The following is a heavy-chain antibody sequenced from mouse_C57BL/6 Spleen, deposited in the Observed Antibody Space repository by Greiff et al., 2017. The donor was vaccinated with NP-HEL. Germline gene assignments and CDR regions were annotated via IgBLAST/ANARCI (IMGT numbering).Heavy chain of an antibody. J-gene: IGHJ4*01. CDR1: GYAFSSYW. V-gene: IGHV1-80*01. D-gene: IGHD4-1*01. CDR3: AREGNWDLYAMDY. Sequence: VQLQQSGAELVKPGASVKISCKASGYAFSSYWMNWVKQRPGKGLEWIGQIYPGDGDTNYNGKFKGKATLTADKSSSTAYMQLSSLTSEDSAVYFCAREGNWDLYAMDYWGQGTSVTVSA. CDR2: IYPGDGDT.